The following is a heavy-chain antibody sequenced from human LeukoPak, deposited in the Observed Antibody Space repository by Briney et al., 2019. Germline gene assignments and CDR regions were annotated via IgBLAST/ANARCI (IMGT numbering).Heavy chain of an antibody. CDR2: IHFAGGNK. Sequence: GGSLRLSCAASGFTFSNYGMYWARQAPGKGLEWVAFIHFAGGNKYCADSVKGRFTISRDNSKNTLYLQMNSLRAEDTALYYCAKDGGYYYMDVWGKGTTVTVSS. CDR1: GFTFSNYG. V-gene: IGHV3-30*02. D-gene: IGHD2-15*01. J-gene: IGHJ6*03. CDR3: AKDGGYYYMDV.